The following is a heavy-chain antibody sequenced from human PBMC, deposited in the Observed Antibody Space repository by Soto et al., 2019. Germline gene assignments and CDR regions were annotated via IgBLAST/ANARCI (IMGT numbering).Heavy chain of an antibody. Sequence: SETLSLTCTVSGGSISSYYWSWIRQPPGKGLEWIGYIYYSGSTNYNPSLESRVAISVDKSKNLFFLDLSSVTAADTAVYYCARDTRDGYYFEYWGQGILVTAPQ. V-gene: IGHV4-59*12. J-gene: IGHJ4*02. CDR3: ARDTRDGYYFEY. CDR1: GGSISSYY. CDR2: IYYSGST. D-gene: IGHD5-12*01.